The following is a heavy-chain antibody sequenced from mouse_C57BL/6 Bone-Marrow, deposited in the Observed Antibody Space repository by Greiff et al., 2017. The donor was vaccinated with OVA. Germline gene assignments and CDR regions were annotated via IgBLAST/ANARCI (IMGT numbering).Heavy chain of an antibody. CDR3: ARTDSSGYVAY. CDR2: ISNLAYSI. Sequence: EVKVEESGGGLVQPGGSLKLSCAASGFTFSDYGMAWVRQAPRKGPEWVAFISNLAYSIYYADTVTGRFTISRENAKNTLYLEMSSLRSEDTAMYYCARTDSSGYVAYWGQGTLVTVSA. J-gene: IGHJ3*01. CDR1: GFTFSDYG. V-gene: IGHV5-15*04. D-gene: IGHD3-2*02.